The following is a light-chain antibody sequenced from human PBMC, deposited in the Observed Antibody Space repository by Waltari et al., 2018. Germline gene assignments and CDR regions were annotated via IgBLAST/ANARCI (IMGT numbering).Light chain of an antibody. CDR2: GAS. V-gene: IGKV1-39*01. CDR1: QSIGIY. J-gene: IGKJ2*01. CDR3: QQSYGTPYT. Sequence: DIQMTQSPSSLSASVGDRVTITCRASQSIGIYLNWYQQKPGKAPNLLIYGASTLQSGVPSRFTGSGSGTDFTLTISSLQPEDVATFYCQQSYGTPYTFGQGTQLEIK.